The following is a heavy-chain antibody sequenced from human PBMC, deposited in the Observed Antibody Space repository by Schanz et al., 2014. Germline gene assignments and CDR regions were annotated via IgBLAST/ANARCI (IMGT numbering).Heavy chain of an antibody. CDR1: GYIFIGYY. D-gene: IGHD2-8*02. Sequence: QVQLVQSGAEMKKPGASVKVSCKASGYIFIGYYIHWVRQAPGQGLEWMGWTNTNSGDTKIAQKFQGSVTMTRDRSISEAYMELTSLRSDDTAVYYCAREPLGCTGSGCQTYDAFDIWGQGTMVTVSS. V-gene: IGHV1-2*02. CDR3: AREPLGCTGSGCQTYDAFDI. CDR2: TNTNSGDT. J-gene: IGHJ3*02.